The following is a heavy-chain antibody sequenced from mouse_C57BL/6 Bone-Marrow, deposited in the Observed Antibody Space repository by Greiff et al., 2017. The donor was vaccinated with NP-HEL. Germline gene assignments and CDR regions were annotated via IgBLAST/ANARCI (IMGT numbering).Heavy chain of an antibody. Sequence: QVQLQQPGAELVKPGASVKMSCKASGYTFTSYWITWVKQRPGQGLEWIGDIYPGSGSTNYNGKFKGKATLTADKSSSTAYMQLSSLTSEDSAVYFCAQTYQAWFAYWGQGTLVTVSA. V-gene: IGHV1-55*01. D-gene: IGHD5-1-1*01. CDR1: GYTFTSYW. J-gene: IGHJ3*01. CDR3: AQTYQAWFAY. CDR2: IYPGSGST.